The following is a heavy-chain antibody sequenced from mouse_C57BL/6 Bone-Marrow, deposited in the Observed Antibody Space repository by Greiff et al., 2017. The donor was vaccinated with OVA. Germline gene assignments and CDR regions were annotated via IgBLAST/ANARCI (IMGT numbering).Heavy chain of an antibody. D-gene: IGHD2-3*01. Sequence: VQLQQSGPELVKPGASVKISCKASGYTFTDYYMNWVKQSHGKSLEWIGDINPNNGGTSYNQKFKGKATLTVDKSSSTAYMELRSLTSEDSAVYYCARRPYDGYYVPFAYWGQGTLVTVSA. CDR3: ARRPYDGYYVPFAY. CDR1: GYTFTDYY. CDR2: INPNNGGT. V-gene: IGHV1-26*01. J-gene: IGHJ3*01.